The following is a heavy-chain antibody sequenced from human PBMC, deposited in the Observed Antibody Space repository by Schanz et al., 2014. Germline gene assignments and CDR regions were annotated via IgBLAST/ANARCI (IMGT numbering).Heavy chain of an antibody. CDR1: GYTFTSFA. D-gene: IGHD2-15*01. V-gene: IGHV7-4-1*02. CDR2: INTNNGDP. Sequence: QVQLVQSGSELKKPGASVKVSCKASGYTFTSFAMNWVRQAPGQGLEWMGWINTNNGDPTYAQGFTGRFVFSLDTSVSTAYLQISSLKAEDTAVYYCARGGVVVLTAALNWFDPWGQGTLVTVSS. CDR3: ARGGVVVLTAALNWFDP. J-gene: IGHJ5*02.